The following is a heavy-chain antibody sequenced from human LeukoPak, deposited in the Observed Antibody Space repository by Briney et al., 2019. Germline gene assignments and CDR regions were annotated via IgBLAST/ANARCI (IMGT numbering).Heavy chain of an antibody. CDR1: GFTFSSYA. CDR3: AIPVLYMVRGVANDY. J-gene: IGHJ4*02. Sequence: GGSLRLSCAASGFTFSSYAMSWVRQAPGKGLEWVSAISGSGGSTYYADSVKGGFTFVRDNSKNTLYLQIDSLRAEDTAVDYCAIPVLYMVRGVANDYWGQGTLVPVSS. V-gene: IGHV3-23*01. CDR2: ISGSGGST. D-gene: IGHD3-10*01.